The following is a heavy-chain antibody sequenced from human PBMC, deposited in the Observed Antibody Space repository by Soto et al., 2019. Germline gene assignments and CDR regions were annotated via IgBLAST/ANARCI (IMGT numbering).Heavy chain of an antibody. D-gene: IGHD3-22*01. J-gene: IGHJ3*02. CDR1: GFTFSSYA. CDR2: ISYDGSNK. CDR3: ARDPGYDSSGYYYESASDI. V-gene: IGHV3-30-3*01. Sequence: GGSLRLSCAASGFTFSSYAMHWVRQAPGKGLEWVAVISYDGSNKYYADSVKGRFTISRDNSKNTLYLQMNSLRAEDTAVYYCARDPGYDSSGYYYESASDIWGQGTMVTVSS.